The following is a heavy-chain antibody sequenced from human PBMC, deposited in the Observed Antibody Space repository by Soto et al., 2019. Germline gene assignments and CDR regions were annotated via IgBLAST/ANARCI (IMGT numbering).Heavy chain of an antibody. J-gene: IGHJ6*02. Sequence: QVQLVQSGAEVKKPGSSVKVSCKASGGTFSSYAISWVRQAPGQGLEWMGGIIPIFGTANYAQKFQGRVTVTAGESRSTAYMELSSLRSEDTAVYYCAGGHCSSTSWYGARWEYPYYCGMDVWGQGTTVTVSS. D-gene: IGHD2-2*01. CDR1: GGTFSSYA. V-gene: IGHV1-69*01. CDR3: AGGHCSSTSWYGARWEYPYYCGMDV. CDR2: IIPIFGTA.